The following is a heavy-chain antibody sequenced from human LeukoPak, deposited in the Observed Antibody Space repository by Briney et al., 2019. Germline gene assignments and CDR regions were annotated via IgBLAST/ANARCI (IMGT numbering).Heavy chain of an antibody. CDR2: INHSGST. CDR1: GGSFSGYY. V-gene: IGHV4-34*01. D-gene: IGHD6-6*01. CDR3: ARAGSSSSPRGDY. Sequence: PSETLSLTCAVSGGSFSGYYWSWVRQPPGKGLDWIGEINHSGSTNYNPSLKSRVTISVDTSKNQFSLKLSSVTAADTAVYYCARAGSSSSPRGDYWGQGTLVTVSS. J-gene: IGHJ4*02.